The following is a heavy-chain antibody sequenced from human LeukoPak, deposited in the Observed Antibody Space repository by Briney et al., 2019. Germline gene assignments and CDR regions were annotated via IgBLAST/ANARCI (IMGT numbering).Heavy chain of an antibody. V-gene: IGHV4-39*07. D-gene: IGHD1-26*01. CDR1: GGSISSSRYY. CDR3: AREPFLRTAYSGSYYDY. Sequence: PSETLSLTCTVPGGSISSSRYYWGWIRQPPGKGLEWIGSIYYSGSTYDNPSLKSRVTISVDTSKNQFSLKLSSVTAADTAVYYCAREPFLRTAYSGSYYDYWGQGTLVTVSS. CDR2: IYYSGST. J-gene: IGHJ4*02.